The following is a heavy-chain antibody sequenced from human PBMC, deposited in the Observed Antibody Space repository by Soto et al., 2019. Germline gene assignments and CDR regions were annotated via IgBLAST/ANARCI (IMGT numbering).Heavy chain of an antibody. V-gene: IGHV3-48*04. CDR1: GLTFSSYS. CDR3: TRDLNHDTGP. J-gene: IGHJ5*02. CDR2: ISSSSSTI. Sequence: GGSLRLSCAASGLTFSSYSMNWVRQAPGKGLEWVSYISSSSSTIYYADSVKGRFTISRDNAKNSVYLQMNSLRGEDTALYYCTRDLNHDTGPWGQGTQVTVSS. D-gene: IGHD2-8*02.